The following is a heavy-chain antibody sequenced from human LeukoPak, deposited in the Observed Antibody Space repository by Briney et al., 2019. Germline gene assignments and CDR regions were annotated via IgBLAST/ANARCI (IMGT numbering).Heavy chain of an antibody. V-gene: IGHV3-15*01. CDR2: IKSKTDGGTT. CDR1: GFTFSSYA. J-gene: IGHJ4*02. D-gene: IGHD6-13*01. Sequence: GGPLRLSCAASGFTFSSYAMSWVRQAPGKGLEWVGRIKSKTDGGTTDYAAPVKGRFTISRDDSKNTLYLQMNSLKTEDTAVYYCTTVDPIAAAKLNDYWGQGTLVTVSS. CDR3: TTVDPIAAAKLNDY.